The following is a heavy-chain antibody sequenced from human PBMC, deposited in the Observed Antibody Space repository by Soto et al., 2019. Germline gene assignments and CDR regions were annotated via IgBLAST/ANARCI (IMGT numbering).Heavy chain of an antibody. CDR2: INHSGST. D-gene: IGHD2-2*01. CDR1: GGSFSGYY. Sequence: SETLSLTCAVYGGSFSGYYWSWIRQPPGKGLEWIGEINHSGSTNYNPSLKSRVTISVDTSKNQFSLKLSSVTAADTAVYYCARGGLVVVPAANRRVVFDYWGQGTLVTVSS. CDR3: ARGGLVVVPAANRRVVFDY. J-gene: IGHJ4*02. V-gene: IGHV4-34*01.